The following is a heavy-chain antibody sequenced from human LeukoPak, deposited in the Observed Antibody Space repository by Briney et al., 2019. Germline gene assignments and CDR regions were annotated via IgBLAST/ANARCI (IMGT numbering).Heavy chain of an antibody. CDR3: ARITYDFWSGYYMPDDP. Sequence: ASAKISCKVSGYTFTDYYMHWVQQAPGKGLEWMGLVDPEDGETIYAEKFQGRVTITADTSTDTAYMELSSLRSEDTAVYYCARITYDFWSGYYMPDDPWGQGTLVTVSS. CDR2: VDPEDGET. CDR1: GYTFTDYY. J-gene: IGHJ5*02. V-gene: IGHV1-69-2*01. D-gene: IGHD3-3*01.